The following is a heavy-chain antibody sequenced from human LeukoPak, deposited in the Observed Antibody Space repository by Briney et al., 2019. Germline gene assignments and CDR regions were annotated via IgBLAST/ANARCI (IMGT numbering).Heavy chain of an antibody. CDR1: GGSISSYY. V-gene: IGHV4-59*08. CDR2: IYYSGST. D-gene: IGHD2-21*02. Sequence: SETLSLTCTVSGGSISSYYWSWIRQPPGKGLEWIGYIYYSGSTNYNPSLKSRVTISVDTSKNQFSLKLSSVTAADTAVYYCARLRSYCGGDCYLDYFDYWGQGTLVTVSS. CDR3: ARLRSYCGGDCYLDYFDY. J-gene: IGHJ4*02.